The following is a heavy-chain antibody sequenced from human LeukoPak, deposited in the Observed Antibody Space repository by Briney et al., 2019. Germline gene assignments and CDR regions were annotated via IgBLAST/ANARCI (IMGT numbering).Heavy chain of an antibody. Sequence: GASVKVSCKASGYTFTYYYMHWVRQAPGQGLEWMGWINPDSGGTNYAQKFQGRVTMTRDTSISTAYMELSRLRSDDTAVYYCARVTYYYDSSGYSAFDYWGQGTLVTVSS. CDR1: GYTFTYYY. CDR3: ARVTYYYDSSGYSAFDY. V-gene: IGHV1-2*02. D-gene: IGHD3-22*01. J-gene: IGHJ4*02. CDR2: INPDSGGT.